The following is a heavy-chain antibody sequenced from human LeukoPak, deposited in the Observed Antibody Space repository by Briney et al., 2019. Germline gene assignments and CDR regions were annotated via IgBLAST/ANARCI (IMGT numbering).Heavy chain of an antibody. D-gene: IGHD2-15*01. V-gene: IGHV3-23*01. J-gene: IGHJ2*01. CDR1: GFTFSSYA. CDR2: VSGSGGST. CDR3: AKQVVGATRYFDL. Sequence: GGSLRLSCAASGFTFSSYAMSWVRQAPGKGLEWVSVVSGSGGSTYNADSVKGRLTISRDNSKNTLCLQMNSLRAEDTAVYYCAKQVVGATRYFDLWGRGTLVTVSS.